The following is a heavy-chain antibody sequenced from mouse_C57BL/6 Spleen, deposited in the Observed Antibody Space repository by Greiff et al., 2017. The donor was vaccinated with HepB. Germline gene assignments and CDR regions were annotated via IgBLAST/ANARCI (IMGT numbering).Heavy chain of an antibody. CDR3: TRGYYCGSSSFAY. CDR1: GYTFTSYW. V-gene: IGHV1-7*01. J-gene: IGHJ3*01. Sequence: QVQLQQSGAELVKPGASVKLSCKASGYTFTSYWMHWVKQRPGQGLEWIGYINPSSGYTKYKQKFKDKATLTADKSSSTAYMQMSSLTYADTAVYYCTRGYYCGSSSFAYWGQGTLVTVSA. CDR2: INPSSGYT. D-gene: IGHD1-1*01.